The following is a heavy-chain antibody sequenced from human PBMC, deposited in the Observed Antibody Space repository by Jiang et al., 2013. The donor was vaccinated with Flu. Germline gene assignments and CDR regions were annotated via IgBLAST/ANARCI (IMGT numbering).Heavy chain of an antibody. CDR3: ARDIGGGGSGPFDY. CDR1: GDSISSSNW. CDR2: ISDSGST. Sequence: PGLVKPSGTLSLTCAVSGDSISSSNWWIWVRQPPGKGLEWIGQISDSGSTNYNPSLKSRVTISLDKSKNQFSLKLSSVSAADTAVYYCARDIGGGGSGPFDYWGQGTLVTVSS. D-gene: IGHD6-19*01. J-gene: IGHJ4*02. V-gene: IGHV4-4*02.